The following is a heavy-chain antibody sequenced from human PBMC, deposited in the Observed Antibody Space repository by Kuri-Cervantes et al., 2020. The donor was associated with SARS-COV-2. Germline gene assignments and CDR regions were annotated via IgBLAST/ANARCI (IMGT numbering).Heavy chain of an antibody. D-gene: IGHD3-3*01. CDR3: AAIWSGSYYYYMDV. CDR2: IYYSGST. Sequence: GSLRLSCTVSGGSISSHYWSWIRQPPGKGLEWIGSIYYSGSTYYNPSLKSRVTISVDTSKNQFSLKLSSVTAADTAVYYCAAIWSGSYYYYMDVWGKGTMVTVSS. V-gene: IGHV4-59*05. CDR1: GGSISSHY. J-gene: IGHJ6*03.